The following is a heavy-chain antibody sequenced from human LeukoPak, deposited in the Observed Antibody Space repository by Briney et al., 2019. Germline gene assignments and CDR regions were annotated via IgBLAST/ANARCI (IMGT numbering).Heavy chain of an antibody. V-gene: IGHV3-15*04. D-gene: IGHD3-10*01. CDR1: GFSFSDAW. CDR3: TTYGSGRKFDY. Sequence: GGSHRLSCAVCGFSFSDAWMSWVRQTPGKGLEWVGRIESKTEGGTTDYAALVKGRFTISRDDSTNTLYLQMNSLKSEDTAVYYCTTYGSGRKFDYWGQGVLVTVSS. CDR2: IESKTEGGTT. J-gene: IGHJ4*02.